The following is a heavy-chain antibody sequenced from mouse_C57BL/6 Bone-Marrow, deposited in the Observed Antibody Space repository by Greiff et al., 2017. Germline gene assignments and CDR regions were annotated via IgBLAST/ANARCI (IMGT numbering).Heavy chain of an antibody. J-gene: IGHJ2*01. CDR1: GYTFTSYW. CDR2: IHPDSGST. CDR3: ARDGYCFDY. Sequence: QVQLQQPGAGLVKPGASVKLSCTASGYTFTSYWMHWVQQRPGQGLEWIGMIHPDSGSTNYNEKFKSKATLTVDKSSSTAYMQISSLTSADSAVXYCARDGYCFDYWGQGTTLTVAS. D-gene: IGHD2-3*01. V-gene: IGHV1-64*01.